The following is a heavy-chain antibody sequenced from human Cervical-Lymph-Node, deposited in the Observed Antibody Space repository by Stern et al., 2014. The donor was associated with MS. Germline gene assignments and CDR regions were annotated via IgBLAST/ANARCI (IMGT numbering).Heavy chain of an antibody. CDR3: ARDCGRGNCHNPYYYYGMDV. CDR1: GFSFSAYW. Sequence: EVQLVESGGGLVQPGGSLRLSCAPSGFSFSAYWMTWVRQAPGKGLQWVASIKQDGRGTYYVDSGKGRFTISRDNPKNLLSLQMNPRSAEHPAFYYCARDCGRGNCHNPYYYYGMDVWGQGPTVTVS. D-gene: IGHD2-15*01. V-gene: IGHV3-7*01. J-gene: IGHJ6*02. CDR2: IKQDGRGT.